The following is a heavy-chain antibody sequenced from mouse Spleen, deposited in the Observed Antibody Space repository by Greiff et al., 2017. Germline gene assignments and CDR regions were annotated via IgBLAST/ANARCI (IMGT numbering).Heavy chain of an antibody. Sequence: VQLQQSGAELVKPGASVKLSCTASGFNIKDYYMHWVKQRTEQGLEWIGRLDPEDGAPKYAPQFQGKATITADTSSNTAYLQLSSLTSEDTAVYYWARSSPSYDGYAYYGNYGFAYWAKGLWSLSLQ. V-gene: IGHV14-2*01. J-gene: IGHJ3*01. CDR1: GFNIKDYY. CDR3: ARSSPSYDGYAYYGNYGFAY. CDR2: LDPEDGAP. D-gene: IGHD2-10*01.